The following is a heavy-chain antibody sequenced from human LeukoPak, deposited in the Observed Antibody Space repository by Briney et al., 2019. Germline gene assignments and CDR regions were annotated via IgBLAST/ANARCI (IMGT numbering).Heavy chain of an antibody. CDR3: AKDGYCTGAGCRPYLWDDGGDADADDFYFDS. Sequence: PGGSLRLSCAASEFTFSSYNMNWVRQAPGKGLEWVSAISGSGGRTYGADSVKGRFTISRDNSKNTLYLQMNSLRADDTAIYYCAKDGYCTGAGCRPYLWDDGGDADADDFYFDSWGQGTLVTVSS. D-gene: IGHD2-8*02. V-gene: IGHV3-23*01. CDR1: EFTFSSYN. J-gene: IGHJ4*02. CDR2: ISGSGGRT.